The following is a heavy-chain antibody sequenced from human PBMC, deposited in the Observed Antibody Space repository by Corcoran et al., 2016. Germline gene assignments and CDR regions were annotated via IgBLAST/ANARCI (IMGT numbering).Heavy chain of an antibody. CDR1: GGSISSYY. Sequence: QVQLQESGPGLVKPSETLSLTCTVSGGSISSYYWSWIRQPPGKGLEWIGYIYYSGSTNYNPSLKSRVTISVDTSQNQLSLKLSSVTAADTAVYYCARGRYGDNSEGAFDIWGQGTMVTVSS. CDR3: ARGRYGDNSEGAFDI. CDR2: IYYSGST. V-gene: IGHV4-59*01. D-gene: IGHD4-17*01. J-gene: IGHJ3*02.